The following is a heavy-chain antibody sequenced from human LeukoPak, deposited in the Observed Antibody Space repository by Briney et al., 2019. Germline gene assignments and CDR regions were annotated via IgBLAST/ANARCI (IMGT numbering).Heavy chain of an antibody. CDR1: GYTFTSYY. CDR2: INPSGGST. V-gene: IGHV1-46*01. D-gene: IGHD2-2*02. Sequence: ASVKVSCKASGYTFTSYYMHWVRQAPGQGLEWMGIINPSGGSTSYAQKFQGRVTMTRDTSTSTVYMELSSLRSEDTAVYYCAASAYRYCSSTSCSTGDYYYYYYYMDVWGKGTTVTVSS. J-gene: IGHJ6*03. CDR3: AASAYRYCSSTSCSTGDYYYYYYYMDV.